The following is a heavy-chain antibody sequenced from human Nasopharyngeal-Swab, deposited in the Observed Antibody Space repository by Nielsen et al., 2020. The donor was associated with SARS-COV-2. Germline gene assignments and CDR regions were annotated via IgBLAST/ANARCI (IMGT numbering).Heavy chain of an antibody. Sequence: GESLKISCSASGFTFGSYAMHWVRQAPGKGLEYVSAISSNGGSTYYADSVKGRFTISRDNSKNTLYLQMSSLRAEDTAVYYCVKGPDYDFWSGYYTGIIGYWGQGTLVTVSS. J-gene: IGHJ4*02. V-gene: IGHV3-64D*08. CDR1: GFTFGSYA. CDR2: ISSNGGST. D-gene: IGHD3-3*01. CDR3: VKGPDYDFWSGYYTGIIGY.